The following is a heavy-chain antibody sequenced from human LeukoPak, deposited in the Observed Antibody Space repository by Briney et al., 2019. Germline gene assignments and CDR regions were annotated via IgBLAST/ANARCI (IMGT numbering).Heavy chain of an antibody. CDR3: AGGSNGYYYPFGY. Sequence: PSETLSLTCTVPGGSTSSNYWCWIWQPAGEGLERIGRIHSTGSTNYNPSLKSRVSISLDESKNQFSVKLTSVTAADTAVYYCAGGSNGYYYPFGYWGQGALVTVSS. D-gene: IGHD3-22*01. CDR1: GGSTSSNY. CDR2: IHSTGST. J-gene: IGHJ4*02. V-gene: IGHV4-4*07.